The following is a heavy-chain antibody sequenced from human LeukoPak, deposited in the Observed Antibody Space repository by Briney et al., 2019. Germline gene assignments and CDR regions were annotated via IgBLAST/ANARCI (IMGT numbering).Heavy chain of an antibody. CDR1: GYTFPSYG. V-gene: IGHV1-18*01. J-gene: IGHJ4*02. D-gene: IGHD6-13*01. Sequence: GASVKVSCKASGYTFPSYGISWVRQAPGQGLEWMGWISAYNGNTNYAQKLQGRVTMTTDTSTSTAYMERRSLRSDDTAVYYCARALFASAEYSSSWYDLHYWGQGTLVTVSS. CDR3: ARALFASAEYSSSWYDLHY. CDR2: ISAYNGNT.